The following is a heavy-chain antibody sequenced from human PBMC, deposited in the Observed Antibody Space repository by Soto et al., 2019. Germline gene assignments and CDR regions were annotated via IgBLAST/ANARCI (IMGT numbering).Heavy chain of an antibody. CDR2: IIPIFGTA. CDR3: ARHYGGNSIEPRGFDP. Sequence: QVQLVQSGAEVKKPGSSVKVSCKASGGTFSSYAISWVRQAPGQGLEWMGGIIPIFGTANYAQKFQGRVTITADKSTITADMELSSRRSEDTAVYYCARHYGGNSIEPRGFDPWGQGTLVTVSS. CDR1: GGTFSSYA. D-gene: IGHD4-17*01. J-gene: IGHJ5*02. V-gene: IGHV1-69*06.